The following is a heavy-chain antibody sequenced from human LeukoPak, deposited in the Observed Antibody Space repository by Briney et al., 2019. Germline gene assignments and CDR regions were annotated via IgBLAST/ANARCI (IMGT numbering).Heavy chain of an antibody. V-gene: IGHV4-34*01. CDR1: GGSFSGYY. D-gene: IGHD3-3*01. CDR2: INHSGST. J-gene: IGHJ4*02. CDR3: ARDPNYDFWSGYHFDY. Sequence: TSETLSLTCAVYGGSFSGYYWSWIRQPPGKGLEWIGEINHSGSTNYNPSLKSRVTMSVDTSKNQFSLKLSSVTAADTAVYYCARDPNYDFWSGYHFDYWGQGTLVTVSS.